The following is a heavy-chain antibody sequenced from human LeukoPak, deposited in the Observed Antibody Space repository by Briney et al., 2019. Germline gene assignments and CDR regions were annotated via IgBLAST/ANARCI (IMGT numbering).Heavy chain of an antibody. J-gene: IGHJ4*02. Sequence: SETLSLTCAVYGGSFSGYYWTWIRQPPGKGLEWIGEMNHSGSANYNPSLKSRVTISVDTSKNQCSLRLSSVTAADTAVYYCARDRRRYGMTTVTTEDYWGQGTLVTVSS. CDR2: MNHSGSA. D-gene: IGHD4-17*01. CDR3: ARDRRRYGMTTVTTEDY. V-gene: IGHV4-34*01. CDR1: GGSFSGYY.